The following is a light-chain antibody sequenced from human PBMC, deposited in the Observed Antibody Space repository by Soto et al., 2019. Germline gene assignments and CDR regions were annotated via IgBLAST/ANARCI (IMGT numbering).Light chain of an antibody. V-gene: IGKV3-20*01. J-gene: IGKJ5*01. CDR2: GAS. Sequence: VWNQSPGTPTFSPGDRTALSCRPGQSVSNNYVACYQQKPGQAPRLINYGASSRATGIPDKFSGSGSRTFFTLTIDVLQPEDSTVYYCQHYGYPPITFGQGTRLEIK. CDR3: QHYGYPPIT. CDR1: QSVSNNY.